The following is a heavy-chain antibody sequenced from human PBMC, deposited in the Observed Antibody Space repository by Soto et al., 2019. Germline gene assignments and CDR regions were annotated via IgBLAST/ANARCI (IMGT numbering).Heavy chain of an antibody. J-gene: IGHJ4*02. CDR1: EFTFRSFW. Sequence: EVQLVESGGGLVSPGGPLRLSFAAAEFTFRSFWRRWVGQAPGKGREWGANIKEVGSNMYNVDSGKGRFTISRDNAKNSLYPPMNNLRAEDTAVYYCATEVWVYYDFWSGYSDYWGQGTLVTVSS. D-gene: IGHD3-3*01. CDR3: ATEVWVYYDFWSGYSDY. CDR2: IKEVGSNM. V-gene: IGHV3-7*01.